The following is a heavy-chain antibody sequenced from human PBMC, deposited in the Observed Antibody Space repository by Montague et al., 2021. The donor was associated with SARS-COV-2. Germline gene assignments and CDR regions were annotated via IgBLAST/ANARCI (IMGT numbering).Heavy chain of an antibody. Sequence: TLSLTCTVSGDSINSGSYYWSWIRQPAGKGLEWIGRIYTSGRTNYNPSLRSRINMSLDTSKSRFSLNPTSVTAADTAVYYCAGPDWLKHWGQGALVTVSS. CDR2: IYTSGRT. V-gene: IGHV4-61*02. J-gene: IGHJ1*01. CDR1: GDSINSGSYY. D-gene: IGHD3-9*01. CDR3: AGPDWLKH.